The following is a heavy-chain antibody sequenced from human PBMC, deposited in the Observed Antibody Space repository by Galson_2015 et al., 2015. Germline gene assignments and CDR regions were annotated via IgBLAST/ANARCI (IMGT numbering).Heavy chain of an antibody. J-gene: IGHJ4*02. Sequence: SLRLSCAVSGFTVSSNYMSWVRQAPGRGLEWISVIYAHGSAYYADSVKGRFTISRDNSKNTLYLQMNSLRAEDTAVYYCARKGMGFAAPFDYWGQGTLVTVSS. CDR3: ARKGMGFAAPFDY. V-gene: IGHV3-66*01. CDR1: GFTVSSNY. D-gene: IGHD3-10*01. CDR2: IYAHGSA.